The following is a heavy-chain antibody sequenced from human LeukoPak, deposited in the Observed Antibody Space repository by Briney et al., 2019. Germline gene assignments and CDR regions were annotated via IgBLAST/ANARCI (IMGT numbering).Heavy chain of an antibody. J-gene: IGHJ4*02. CDR1: GGSISSYY. D-gene: IGHD2-15*01. CDR2: IYYSGST. V-gene: IGHV4-59*01. CDR3: ARAYRHCSGGSCYFPLCDY. Sequence: SETLSLTCTVSGGSISSYYWSWIRQPPGKGPEWIGDIYYSGSTNYNPSLKSRVTISVDTSKNQFSLKLSSVTAADTAVYYCARAYRHCSGGSCYFPLCDYWGQGTLVTVSS.